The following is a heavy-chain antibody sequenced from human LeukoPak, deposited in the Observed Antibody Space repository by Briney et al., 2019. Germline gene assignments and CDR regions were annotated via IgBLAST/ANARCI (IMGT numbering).Heavy chain of an antibody. V-gene: IGHV1-2*02. D-gene: IGHD2/OR15-2a*01. CDR1: GYTFTGHY. CDR2: INPNSGGT. CDR3: ARDFLYGPNDY. J-gene: IGHJ4*02. Sequence: GASVKVSGKASGYTFTGHYMHWVRQAPGQGLEWMGWINPNSGGTNYAQKFQGRVTMTRDTSISTAYMELSRLRSDDTAVYYCARDFLYGPNDYWGQGTLVTVSS.